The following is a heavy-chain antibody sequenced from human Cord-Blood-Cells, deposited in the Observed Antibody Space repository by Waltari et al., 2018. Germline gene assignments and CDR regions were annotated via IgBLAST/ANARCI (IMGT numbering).Heavy chain of an antibody. CDR2: INHSGSN. CDR3: ARGRLLYYYGSGSYYFDY. CDR1: GGSFSGYY. J-gene: IGHJ4*02. Sequence: QVQLQQWGAGLLKPSETLSLTCAVYGGSFSGYYWSWIRQPPGKGREWIGEINHSGSNNYNPSLKSRVTISVDTSKNQFSLKLSSVTAADTAVYYCARGRLLYYYGSGSYYFDYWGQGTLVTVSS. V-gene: IGHV4-34*01. D-gene: IGHD3-10*01.